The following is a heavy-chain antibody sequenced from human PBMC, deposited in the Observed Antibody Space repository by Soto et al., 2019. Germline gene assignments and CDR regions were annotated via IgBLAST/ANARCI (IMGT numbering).Heavy chain of an antibody. CDR3: GSAPHYYDSIYYYALHWLDP. CDR1: GCTFSIYA. J-gene: IGHJ5*02. D-gene: IGHD3-22*01. V-gene: IGHV1-69*13. CDR2: IIPSFGTA. Sequence: ASLKVSCKASGCTFSIYAISWVRQAPGQGLEWMGGIIPSFGTANYAQKFQGRVTITADESTSTAYMELISRGSEETAVYCCGSAPHYYDSIYYYALHWLDPRGHGTLVTVS.